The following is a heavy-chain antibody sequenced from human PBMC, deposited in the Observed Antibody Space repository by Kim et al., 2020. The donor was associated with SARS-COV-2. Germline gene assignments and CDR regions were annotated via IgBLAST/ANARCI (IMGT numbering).Heavy chain of an antibody. D-gene: IGHD1-26*01. CDR3: ATMGGYRVY. V-gene: IGHV3-30*02. Sequence: SKKYYADSVKGRFTISRDNSKNALYLQMNSLRAEDTAVYYCATMGGYRVYWGQGTLVTVSS. CDR2: SKK. J-gene: IGHJ4*02.